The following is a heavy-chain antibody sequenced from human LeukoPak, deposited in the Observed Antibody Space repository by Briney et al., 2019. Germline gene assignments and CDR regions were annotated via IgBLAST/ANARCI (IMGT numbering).Heavy chain of an antibody. V-gene: IGHV3-48*04. CDR2: ISSSGSTI. D-gene: IGHD3-10*01. CDR1: GFSFSSYG. CDR3: AKLAKYFYGSETYYFFEH. J-gene: IGHJ4*02. Sequence: GRSLRLSCAASGFSFSSYGMHWVRQAPGKGLEWVSYISSSGSTIYYADSVKGRFTISRDNAKNSLYLQMNSLRVEDTAVYYCAKLAKYFYGSETYYFFEHWGQGTPVTASS.